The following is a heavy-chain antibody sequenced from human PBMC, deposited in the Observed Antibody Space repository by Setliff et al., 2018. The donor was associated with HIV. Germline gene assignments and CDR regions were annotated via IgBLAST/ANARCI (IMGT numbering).Heavy chain of an antibody. V-gene: IGHV4-39*01. CDR1: GGSISGSYY. D-gene: IGHD6-6*01. J-gene: IGHJ4*02. Sequence: PSETLSLTCAVSGGSISGSYYWAWIRQPPGKGLEWIGSTYFRGGTYNNPSLENRFSIPIDTSENQIPLKLYSVTAADTAIYYCGRHRVAARPSYFDLWGQGTRVTVSS. CDR3: GRHRVAARPSYFDL. CDR2: TYFRGGT.